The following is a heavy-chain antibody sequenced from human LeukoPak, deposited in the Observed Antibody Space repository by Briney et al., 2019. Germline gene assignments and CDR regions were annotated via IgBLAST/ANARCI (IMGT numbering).Heavy chain of an antibody. CDR1: GFTFSSHW. D-gene: IGHD5-12*01. CDR2: IKNDGSST. CDR3: AALEGGYSYSSMPH. V-gene: IGHV3-74*01. Sequence: PGGSLRLSCAASGFTFSSHWMHWVRQVPGKGLVWVSRIKNDGSSTGYADSVKGRFTISRDNAKNTLYLQMTSLRAEDTAVYYCAALEGGYSYSSMPHWGQGTLVTVSP. J-gene: IGHJ4*02.